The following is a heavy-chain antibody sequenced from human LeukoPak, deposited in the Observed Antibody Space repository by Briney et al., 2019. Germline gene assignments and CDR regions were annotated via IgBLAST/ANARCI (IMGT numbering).Heavy chain of an antibody. CDR3: AREGTTVTNLWFDP. CDR1: GGSISSGGYY. Sequence: SQTLSLTCTVSGGSISSGGYYWSWIRQHPGKGLEWIGYIYYSGSTYYNPSLKSRVTISVDTSKNQFSLKLGSVTAADTAVYYCAREGTTVTNLWFDPWGQGTLVTVSS. D-gene: IGHD4-17*01. J-gene: IGHJ5*02. CDR2: IYYSGST. V-gene: IGHV4-31*03.